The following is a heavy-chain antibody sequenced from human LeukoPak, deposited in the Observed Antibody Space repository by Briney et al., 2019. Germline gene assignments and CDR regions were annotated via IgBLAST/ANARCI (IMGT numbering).Heavy chain of an antibody. CDR2: MNQDGSGR. D-gene: IGHD1-26*01. J-gene: IGHJ5*02. V-gene: IGHV3-7*01. CDR1: GFTFSTYW. Sequence: GGSLRLSCTASGFTFSTYWMSWVRQAPGKGLEWVASMNQDGSGRHYSDSVKGRFTISRDNAKNSVSLQINSLRVEDTALYYCTREDRVGGSLDAWGQGTLVTVSS. CDR3: TREDRVGGSLDA.